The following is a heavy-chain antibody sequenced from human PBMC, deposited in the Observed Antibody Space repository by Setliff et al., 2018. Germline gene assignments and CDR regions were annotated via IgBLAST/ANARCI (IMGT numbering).Heavy chain of an antibody. CDR2: ISAYNGNT. V-gene: IGHV1-18*01. Sequence: ASVKVSCKASGYTFTSYGISWVRQAPGQGLEWMGWISAYNGNTNYAQKFQGRVTMTRNTSISTAYMELSSLRSEDTAVYYCARGLRDYNFWSGYLLDYYYCGMDVWGQGTTVTVSS. CDR3: ARGLRDYNFWSGYLLDYYYCGMDV. D-gene: IGHD3-3*01. J-gene: IGHJ6*02. CDR1: GYTFTSYG.